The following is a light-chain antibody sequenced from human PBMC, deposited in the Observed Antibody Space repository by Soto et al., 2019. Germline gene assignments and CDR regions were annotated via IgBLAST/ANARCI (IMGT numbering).Light chain of an antibody. CDR3: SSYTSSNTPVV. CDR1: SSDVGGYNY. CDR2: EVS. Sequence: QSALTQPASVSGSPGQPITISCTGTSSDVGGYNYVSWYQQHPGKAPKLMIYEVSNRPSGVSNRFSGSKSDNTASLTISGLQAEDEADYYCSSYTSSNTPVVFGGGTKLTVL. J-gene: IGLJ2*01. V-gene: IGLV2-14*01.